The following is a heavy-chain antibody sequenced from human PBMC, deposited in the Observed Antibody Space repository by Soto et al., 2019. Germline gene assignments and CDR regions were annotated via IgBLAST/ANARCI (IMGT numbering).Heavy chain of an antibody. CDR2: IYYSGST. D-gene: IGHD6-13*01. CDR1: GGSISSYY. Sequence: SETLSLTCTVSGGSISSYYWSWIRQPPGKGLEWIGYIYYSGSTNYNPSLKSRVTISVDTSKNQFSLKLSSVTAADTAVYYCARVRAAGLTNWFDPWGQGTLVTVS. CDR3: ARVRAAGLTNWFDP. V-gene: IGHV4-59*01. J-gene: IGHJ5*02.